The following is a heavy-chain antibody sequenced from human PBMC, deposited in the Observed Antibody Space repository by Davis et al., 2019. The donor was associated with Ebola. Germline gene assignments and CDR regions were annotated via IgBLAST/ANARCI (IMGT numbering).Heavy chain of an antibody. CDR2: IIPIFGTA. Sequence: SVKVSCKASGGTFSSYAISWVRQAPGQGLEWMGGIIPIFGTANYAQKFQGRVTMTRNTSISTAYMELSSLRSEDTAVYYCARGMSVGDYWGQGTLVTVSS. CDR1: GGTFSSYA. D-gene: IGHD3-10*01. V-gene: IGHV1-69*05. CDR3: ARGMSVGDY. J-gene: IGHJ4*02.